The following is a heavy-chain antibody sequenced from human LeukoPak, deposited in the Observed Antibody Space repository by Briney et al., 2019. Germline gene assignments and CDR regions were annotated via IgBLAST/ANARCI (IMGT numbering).Heavy chain of an antibody. CDR1: GQSISNFW. V-gene: IGHV3-7*01. J-gene: IGHJ4*02. Sequence: HTGGSQTLFCAASGQSISNFWMHWVRQARGRGLEWVAIIDKDGNEIKYVDSVKGRFTLPRDNAKNSVYLQMNSLRTEDTALYYCVTDGDKWNDFEYWGQGTLVTVSS. CDR2: IDKDGNEI. D-gene: IGHD1-1*01. CDR3: VTDGDKWNDFEY.